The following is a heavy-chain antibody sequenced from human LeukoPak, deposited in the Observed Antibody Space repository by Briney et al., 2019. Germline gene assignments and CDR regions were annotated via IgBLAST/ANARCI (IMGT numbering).Heavy chain of an antibody. CDR2: ISGSGGYI. D-gene: IGHD3-3*01. CDR1: GFTFSSYA. V-gene: IGHV3-21*01. Sequence: GGSLRLSCAASGFTFSSYAMSWVRQAPGKGLEWVSSISGSGGYIYYADSAKGRFTISRDNAKNSLYLQMNSLRAEDTAVYYCARAGPGPNYDFWSGYYIYWFDPWGQGTLVTVSS. CDR3: ARAGPGPNYDFWSGYYIYWFDP. J-gene: IGHJ5*02.